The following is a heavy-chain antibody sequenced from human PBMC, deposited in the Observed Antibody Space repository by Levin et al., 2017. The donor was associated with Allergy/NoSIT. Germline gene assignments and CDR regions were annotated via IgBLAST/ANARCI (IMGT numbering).Heavy chain of an antibody. CDR1: GFTFSSYE. J-gene: IGHJ6*02. CDR2: ISSSGSTI. Sequence: GESLKISCAASGFTFSSYEMNWVRQAPGKGLEWVSYISSSGSTIYYADSVKGRFTISRDNAKNSLYLQMNSLRAEDTAVYYCARGEDYSNYVFSNYYYGMDVWGQGTTVTVSS. V-gene: IGHV3-48*03. D-gene: IGHD4-11*01. CDR3: ARGEDYSNYVFSNYYYGMDV.